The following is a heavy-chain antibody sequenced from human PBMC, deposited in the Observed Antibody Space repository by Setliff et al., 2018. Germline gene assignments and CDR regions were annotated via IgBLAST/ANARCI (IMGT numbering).Heavy chain of an antibody. Sequence: PGGSLRLSCAASGFSFDDYAMSWVRQAPGKGLEWVSGISRDGGRTDYSASVKGRFTISRDNAKNSLYLQMNSLRTEDTAVYYCAKGGHVDYCGQGTLVTVSS. CDR1: GFSFDDYA. CDR2: ISRDGGRT. V-gene: IGHV3-20*04. CDR3: AKGGHVDY. J-gene: IGHJ4*02.